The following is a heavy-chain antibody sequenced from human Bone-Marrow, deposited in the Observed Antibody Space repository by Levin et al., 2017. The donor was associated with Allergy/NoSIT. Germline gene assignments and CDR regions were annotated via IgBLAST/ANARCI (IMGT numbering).Heavy chain of an antibody. CDR1: GYSFTDYW. J-gene: IGHJ4*02. CDR3: ARQYSSSYYSSHPFDY. V-gene: IGHV5-51*01. D-gene: IGHD1-26*01. Sequence: GESLKISCQGSGYSFTDYWIGWVRQMPGKGLEWMGIIYPADSDTRYSPSFQGQVTFSADKSISTAYLQWNSLKASDSAMYYCARQYSSSYYSSHPFDYWGQGTLVTVSS. CDR2: IYPADSDT.